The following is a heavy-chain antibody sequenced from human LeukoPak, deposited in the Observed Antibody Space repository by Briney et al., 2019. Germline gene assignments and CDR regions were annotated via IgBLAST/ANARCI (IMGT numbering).Heavy chain of an antibody. V-gene: IGHV7-4-1*02. D-gene: IGHD6-19*01. CDR1: GYTFTGSY. J-gene: IGHJ4*02. Sequence: ASVKVSCKASGYTFTGSYMHWVRQAPGQGLEWMGWINTNTGNPTYAQGFTGRFVFSLDTSVSTAYLQISSLKAEDTAVYYCARRYQWLAFDYWGQGTLVTVSS. CDR3: ARRYQWLAFDY. CDR2: INTNTGNP.